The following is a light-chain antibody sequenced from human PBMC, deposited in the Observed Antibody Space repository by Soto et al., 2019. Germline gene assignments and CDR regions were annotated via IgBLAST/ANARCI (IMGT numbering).Light chain of an antibody. CDR2: YVD. J-gene: IGLJ1*01. V-gene: IGLV2-14*03. CDR1: SRDVGAYDY. CDR3: CSYADGSIYF. Sequence: QSVLAQLASVSGSPGQSITISCTGTSRDVGAYDYVSWYLQYPDKAPQLLIYYVDHRPSGVSSRFSGSKSGNTASLTISGLQAEDEGDYYCCSYADGSIYFFGTGTKVTVL.